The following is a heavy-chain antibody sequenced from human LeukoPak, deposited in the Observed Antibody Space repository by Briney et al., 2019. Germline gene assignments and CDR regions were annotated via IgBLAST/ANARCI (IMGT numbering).Heavy chain of an antibody. J-gene: IGHJ4*02. CDR2: INANSGGT. CDR3: ARERDRDGYNCFDY. Sequence: ASVKVSFKSSGYTFTGYYMHLVRQPPGQGLEWMGWINANSGGTNYTQKFQGRVTMTRDTSINTSYMELSRLRSDDTAVYYCARERDRDGYNCFDYWGQGTLVTVSS. CDR1: GYTFTGYY. D-gene: IGHD5-24*01. V-gene: IGHV1-2*02.